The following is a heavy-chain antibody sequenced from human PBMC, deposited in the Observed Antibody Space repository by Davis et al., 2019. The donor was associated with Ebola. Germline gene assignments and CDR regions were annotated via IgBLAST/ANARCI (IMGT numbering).Heavy chain of an antibody. V-gene: IGHV3-9*01. Sequence: GGSLRLSCVASGFTFDDYGMHWVRQTPGKGLEWVSGISWNGGSKDYADSVKGRFTISRDNAKNSLYLQMNSLTPEDTALYYCARVKVVAAGSFDFWGQGTRVTVSA. D-gene: IGHD6-13*01. CDR3: ARVKVVAAGSFDF. CDR2: ISWNGGSK. J-gene: IGHJ4*02. CDR1: GFTFDDYG.